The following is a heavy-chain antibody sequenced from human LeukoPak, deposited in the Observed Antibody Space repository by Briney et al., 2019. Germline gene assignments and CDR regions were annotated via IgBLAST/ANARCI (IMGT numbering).Heavy chain of an antibody. CDR3: AKDTLIIAAAGSYSDY. V-gene: IGHV3-23*01. CDR2: ISGNSGST. Sequence: GGSLRLPCAASGFTFSIYAMSWVRQAPGKGLEWVSGISGNSGSTYYADSVKGRLTISRDNSKNTLYLQMNSLRAEDTAVYYCAKDTLIIAAAGSYSDYWGQGTLVIVSS. D-gene: IGHD6-13*01. CDR1: GFTFSIYA. J-gene: IGHJ4*02.